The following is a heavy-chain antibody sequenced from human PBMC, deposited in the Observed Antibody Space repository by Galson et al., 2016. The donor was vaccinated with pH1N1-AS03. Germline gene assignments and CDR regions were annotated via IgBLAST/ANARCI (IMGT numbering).Heavy chain of an antibody. CDR3: ARDGPPQGISVAGSFDF. D-gene: IGHD6-19*01. Sequence: LRLSCAASGFPFSGYSMNWVRQAPGKGLEWVSFISTSSSSIYYADSVKGRFTISGDNAQNLLYLQMNSLRDEDTAVYYCARDGPPQGISVAGSFDFWGQGTLVTVSS. J-gene: IGHJ4*02. CDR2: ISTSSSSI. V-gene: IGHV3-21*01. CDR1: GFPFSGYS.